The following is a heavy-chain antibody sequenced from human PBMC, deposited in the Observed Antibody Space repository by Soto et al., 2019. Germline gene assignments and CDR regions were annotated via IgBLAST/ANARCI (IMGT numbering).Heavy chain of an antibody. V-gene: IGHV3-9*01. D-gene: IGHD2-21*01. CDR1: GFTFDDYA. Sequence: GGSLRLSCAASGFTFDDYAMHWVRQAPGKGLEWVSGISWNSGSIGYADSVKGRFTISRDNAKNSLYLQMNSLRAEDTALYYCASPLRIEDAFDIWGQGTMVTVSS. J-gene: IGHJ3*02. CDR2: ISWNSGSI. CDR3: ASPLRIEDAFDI.